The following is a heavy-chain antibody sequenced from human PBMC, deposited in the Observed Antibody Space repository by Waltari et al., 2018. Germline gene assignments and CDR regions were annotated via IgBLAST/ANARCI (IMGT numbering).Heavy chain of an antibody. D-gene: IGHD1-7*01. J-gene: IGHJ4*02. V-gene: IGHV4-39*07. Sequence: QLQLQESGPGLVKPSETLSLTCTVSSGAISSSGYYWGWIRQPPGKGLEWMGSIYYSGNTYYNPPLKNRVTISVDTSNNQFSRKVTSVTAADTAVYYCAKVWKNYRTDYWGQGTLVTVSS. CDR3: AKVWKNYRTDY. CDR2: IYYSGNT. CDR1: SGAISSSGYY.